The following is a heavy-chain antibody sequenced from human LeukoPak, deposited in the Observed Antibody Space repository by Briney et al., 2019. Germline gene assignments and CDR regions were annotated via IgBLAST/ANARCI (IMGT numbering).Heavy chain of an antibody. CDR1: GGTFSSYA. J-gene: IGHJ6*03. CDR3: ARGQALYYYDSSGYPYYYYYYMDV. V-gene: IGHV1-69*05. D-gene: IGHD3-22*01. CDR2: IIPIFGTA. Sequence: SVKVSCKASGGTFSSYAISWVRQAPGQGLEWMGGIIPIFGTANYAQKFQGRVTITTDESTSTAYMELSSLRSEDTAVYYCARGQALYYYDSSGYPYYYYYYMDVWGKGTTVTVSS.